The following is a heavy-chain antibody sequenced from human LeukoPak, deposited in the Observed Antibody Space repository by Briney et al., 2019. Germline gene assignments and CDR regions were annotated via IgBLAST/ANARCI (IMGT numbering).Heavy chain of an antibody. D-gene: IGHD3-16*02. CDR2: INPNSGGT. CDR1: GYTFTGYY. V-gene: IGHV1-2*02. Sequence: ASVKVSCKASGYTFTGYYMHWVRQAPGQGLEWMGWINPNSGGTNYAQKFQGRVTMTRDTSISTAYMELRSLRSDDTAVYYCARVLRLRLGELSSYYFDYGGQGTLVTVSS. J-gene: IGHJ4*02. CDR3: ARVLRLRLGELSSYYFDY.